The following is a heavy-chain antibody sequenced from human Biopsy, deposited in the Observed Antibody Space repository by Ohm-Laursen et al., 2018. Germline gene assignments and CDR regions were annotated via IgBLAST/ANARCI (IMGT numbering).Heavy chain of an antibody. Sequence: GTLSLTCSVSGDSIATFNYYWGWVRQPPGKGLEWLATIFYSGTTYFSRTLESRLTISQDMSSNQFSLRLKYVTAADTGVYYCARIYFYGLGSSDYFFDSWGQGTLVTVSS. D-gene: IGHD3-10*01. V-gene: IGHV4-39*01. CDR3: ARIYFYGLGSSDYFFDS. CDR2: IFYSGTT. J-gene: IGHJ4*02. CDR1: GDSIATFNYY.